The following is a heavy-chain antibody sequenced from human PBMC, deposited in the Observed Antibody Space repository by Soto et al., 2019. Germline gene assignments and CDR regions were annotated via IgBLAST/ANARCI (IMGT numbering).Heavy chain of an antibody. CDR1: GYTFTSYG. Sequence: ASVKVSCKASGYTFTSYGISWVRQAPGQGLEWMGWISAYNGNTNYAQKLQGRVTMTTATSTSTAYMELRSLRSDDTAVYYCAITIFGVVIIRQPPYYYYYMDVWGKGTTVTVSS. CDR3: AITIFGVVIIRQPPYYYYYMDV. V-gene: IGHV1-18*01. J-gene: IGHJ6*03. CDR2: ISAYNGNT. D-gene: IGHD3-3*01.